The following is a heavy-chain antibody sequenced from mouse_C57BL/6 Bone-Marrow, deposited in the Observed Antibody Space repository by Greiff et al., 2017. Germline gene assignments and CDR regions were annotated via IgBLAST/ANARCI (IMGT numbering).Heavy chain of an antibody. D-gene: IGHD1-1*01. CDR1: GFTFNTYA. V-gene: IGHV10-3*01. Sequence: EVQGVESGGGLVQPKGSLKLSCAASGFTFNTYAMHWVRQAPGKGFEWVARIRSKSSNYATYYADSVKDRFTISRDDSQSMLYLQMNNLKTEDTAMYYCVPSFITDAMDYWGQGTSVTVSS. CDR3: VPSFITDAMDY. J-gene: IGHJ4*01. CDR2: IRSKSSNYAT.